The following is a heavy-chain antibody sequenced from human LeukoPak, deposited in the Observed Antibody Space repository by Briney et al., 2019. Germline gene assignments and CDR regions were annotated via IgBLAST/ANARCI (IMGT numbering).Heavy chain of an antibody. Sequence: GGSLRLSCAASGFTLSSYAMSWVRQAPGKGLEWVSAISDSGNTYHADSVKGRFTISRDSSKNTLFLQMNRLRAEDTAVYYCAKEESSGSWVYWGQGTLVTVSS. CDR1: GFTLSSYA. V-gene: IGHV3-23*01. CDR3: AKEESSGSWVY. J-gene: IGHJ4*02. D-gene: IGHD1-26*01. CDR2: ISDSGNT.